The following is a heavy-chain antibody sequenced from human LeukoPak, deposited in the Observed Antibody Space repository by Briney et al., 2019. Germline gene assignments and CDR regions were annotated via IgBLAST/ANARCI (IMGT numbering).Heavy chain of an antibody. V-gene: IGHV3-7*01. Sequence: GGSLRLSCAASRFTFSSYWMSCVRQAPGKGVEWVANIKQDGREKYYVHSVKGRFTISRDNDKNSLYMQMNSMRAEDTAVYYCARGHMVRGRVDYWGQGTLVSVSS. CDR1: RFTFSSYW. D-gene: IGHD3-10*01. CDR2: IKQDGREK. J-gene: IGHJ4*02. CDR3: ARGHMVRGRVDY.